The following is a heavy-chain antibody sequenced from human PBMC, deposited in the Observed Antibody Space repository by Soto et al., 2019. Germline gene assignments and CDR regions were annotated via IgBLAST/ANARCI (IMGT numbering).Heavy chain of an antibody. CDR1: GFTFSRNA. J-gene: IGHJ4*02. Sequence: PGGSLRLSCTASGFTFSRNAMHWVRQAPGKGLDWVALISYDGSNKYYADSVKGRFTISRDNSKNTLYLQMNSLRAEDTAVYYCVRPRDISMITGGFDYWGQGTLVTVSS. CDR2: ISYDGSNK. V-gene: IGHV3-30-3*01. CDR3: VRPRDISMITGGFDY. D-gene: IGHD3-22*01.